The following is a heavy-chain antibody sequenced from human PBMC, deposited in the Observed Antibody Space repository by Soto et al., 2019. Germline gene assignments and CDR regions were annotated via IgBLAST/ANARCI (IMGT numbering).Heavy chain of an antibody. CDR1: GYTFTSYG. CDR2: ISAYNGNT. J-gene: IGHJ4*02. V-gene: IGHV1-18*01. D-gene: IGHD6-13*01. CDR3: ARDLEYSSSWYRVDY. Sequence: ASVKVSCKASGYTFTSYGISWVRQAPGQGLEWMGWISAYNGNTNYAQKLQGRVTMTTDTSTSTAYMELRSLRPDDTAVYYCARDLEYSSSWYRVDYWGQGTLVTVSS.